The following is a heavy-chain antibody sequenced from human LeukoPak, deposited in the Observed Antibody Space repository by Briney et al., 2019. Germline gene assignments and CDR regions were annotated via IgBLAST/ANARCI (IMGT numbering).Heavy chain of an antibody. V-gene: IGHV1-2*02. J-gene: IGHJ4*02. CDR1: GYTFTCNY. D-gene: IGHD6-19*01. CDR2: INCNSDTT. Sequence: ASVAVSCTASGYTFTCNYIHWVRQAPGPGREWMGWINCNSDTTNYAEKFQVRVTMNGDTSISTPYMELSRLRSDAPAVCYCARGSSGPEWGQGTLVTVSS. CDR3: ARGSSGPE.